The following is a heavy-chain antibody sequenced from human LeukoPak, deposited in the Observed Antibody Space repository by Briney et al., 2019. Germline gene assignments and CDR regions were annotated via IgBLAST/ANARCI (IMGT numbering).Heavy chain of an antibody. V-gene: IGHV3-53*03. D-gene: IGHD1-26*01. CDR1: GFTVSSDY. CDR2: IYSGGST. J-gene: IGHJ3*02. Sequence: PGGSLRLSCAASGFTVSSDYMSWVRQPPGKGLEWVSVIYSGGSTNYADSVKGRFTTSRDNSKNTLHLQMNSLRVEDTAVYYCARGQSYYEAFDIWGQGTMDTVSS. CDR3: ARGQSYYEAFDI.